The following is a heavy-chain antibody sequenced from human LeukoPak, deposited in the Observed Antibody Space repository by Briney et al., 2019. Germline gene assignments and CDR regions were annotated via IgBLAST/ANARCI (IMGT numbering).Heavy chain of an antibody. CDR2: IYYSGST. D-gene: IGHD6-19*01. J-gene: IGHJ5*02. CDR1: GVSISSGDYY. CDR3: ARGLRDSSGWYNWFDP. V-gene: IGHV4-30-4*08. Sequence: PSQTLSLTCTVSGVSISSGDYYWSWIRQPPGKGLEWILYIYYSGSTYYNPSLKSRVTISVDTSKNQSSLKLSSVTAADTAVYYCARGLRDSSGWYNWFDPWGQGTLVTVSS.